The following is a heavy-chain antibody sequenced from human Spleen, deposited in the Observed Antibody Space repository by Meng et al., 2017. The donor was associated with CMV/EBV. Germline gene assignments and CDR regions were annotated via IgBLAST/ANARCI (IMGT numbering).Heavy chain of an antibody. J-gene: IGHJ4*02. CDR3: TRGEIFGVVIITRYFDY. CDR2: ISSSGSTI. CDR1: GFTFSDYY. D-gene: IGHD3-3*01. Sequence: GGSLRLSCAASGFTFSDYYMSWIRQAPGKGLEWVSYISSSGSTIYYADSVKGRSTISRDNSKNTLYLQMNSLSAADTAVYYCTRGEIFGVVIITRYFDYWGQGTLVTVSS. V-gene: IGHV3-11*04.